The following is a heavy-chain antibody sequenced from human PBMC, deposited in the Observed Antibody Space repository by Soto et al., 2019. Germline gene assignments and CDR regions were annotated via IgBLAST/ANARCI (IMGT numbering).Heavy chain of an antibody. CDR3: ARDLTGYCSGGSCYPPGY. V-gene: IGHV3-30-3*01. D-gene: IGHD2-15*01. J-gene: IGHJ4*02. CDR2: ISYDGSNK. CDR1: GFTFSSYA. Sequence: ESGGGVVQPGRSLRLSCAASGFTFSSYAMHWVRQAPGKGLEWVAVISYDGSNKYYADSVKGRFTISRDNSKNTLYLQMNSLRAEDTAVYYCARDLTGYCSGGSCYPPGYWGQGTLVTVSS.